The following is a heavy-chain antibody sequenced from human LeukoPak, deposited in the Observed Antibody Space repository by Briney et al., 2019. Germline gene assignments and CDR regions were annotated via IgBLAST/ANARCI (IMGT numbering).Heavy chain of an antibody. J-gene: IGHJ3*02. CDR2: IYTSGST. V-gene: IGHV4-61*02. Sequence: PSETLSLTCTVSGGSMSSGSYYWSWIRQPAGKELEWIGRIYTSGSTNYNPSLKSRVTISVDTSKNQFSLKLSSVTAADTAVYYCARDYYDSSGYYALAFDIWGQGTMVTVSS. D-gene: IGHD3-22*01. CDR3: ARDYYDSSGYYALAFDI. CDR1: GGSMSSGSYY.